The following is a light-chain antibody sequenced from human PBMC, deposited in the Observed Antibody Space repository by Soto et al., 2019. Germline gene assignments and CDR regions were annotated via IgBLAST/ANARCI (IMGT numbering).Light chain of an antibody. J-gene: IGKJ1*01. CDR1: QGIRND. CDR2: AAS. Sequence: DIQMTPSPSSLSASVGDRVTITFRASQGIRNDLGWYQQKPGKAPKRLIYAASSLQSGVPSRFSGSGSGTDFTLTISSLQPDDFATYFCQQYESYSPTFGQGTKVDIK. CDR3: QQYESYSPT. V-gene: IGKV1-17*01.